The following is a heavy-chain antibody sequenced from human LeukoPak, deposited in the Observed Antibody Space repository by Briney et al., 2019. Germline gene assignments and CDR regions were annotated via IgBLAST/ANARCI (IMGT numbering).Heavy chain of an antibody. CDR3: ARGYSSYFHY. J-gene: IGHJ4*02. Sequence: SVKGRFTTSRDNSRSTLYLQMNSLRVEDTAVYYCARGYSSYFHYWGQGAPVTVSS. D-gene: IGHD5-18*01. V-gene: IGHV3-30*01.